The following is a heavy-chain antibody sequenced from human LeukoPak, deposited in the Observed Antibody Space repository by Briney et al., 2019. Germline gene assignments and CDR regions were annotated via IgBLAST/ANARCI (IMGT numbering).Heavy chain of an antibody. V-gene: IGHV5-51*01. CDR1: GYSFSNSW. D-gene: IGHD3-10*01. CDR3: ARQPTSMVRGIIITDYYFDY. J-gene: IGHJ4*02. Sequence: GESLKISCKGSGYSFSNSWIGWVRQMPGKGLEWMGIIYPNDSDTRYSPSFQGQVTISADKSISTAYLQWSSLEASDTAMYYCARQPTSMVRGIIITDYYFDYWGQGTLVTVSS. CDR2: IYPNDSDT.